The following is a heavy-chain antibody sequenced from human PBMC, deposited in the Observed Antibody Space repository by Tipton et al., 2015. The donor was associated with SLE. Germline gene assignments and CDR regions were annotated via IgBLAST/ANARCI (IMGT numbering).Heavy chain of an antibody. D-gene: IGHD2-15*01. V-gene: IGHV3-7*03. CDR3: AKLGYCSGGTCYISSGFDP. J-gene: IGHJ5*02. CDR2: IKHDGREK. Sequence: SLRLSCEASGFTFSNHWMSWVRQAPGKGLEWVANIKHDGREKYYADSVKGRFTISRDNADNSLYLQMNSLRAEDTAVYYCAKLGYCSGGTCYISSGFDPWGQGTLVTVSS. CDR1: GFTFSNHW.